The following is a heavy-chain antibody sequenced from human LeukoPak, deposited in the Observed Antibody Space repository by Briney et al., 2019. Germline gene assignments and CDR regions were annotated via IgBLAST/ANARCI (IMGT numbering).Heavy chain of an antibody. V-gene: IGHV3-7*01. Sequence: GSLRLSCAASGFTFTDYYISWVRQAPGKGLEWVDSINQDGSTKIYIDSVKGRFTISRDNAKKSVYLQMDSLTAEDTAVYYCARSLWPEDSWGQGTQVTVSS. D-gene: IGHD1-14*01. CDR1: GFTFTDYY. J-gene: IGHJ4*02. CDR3: ARSLWPEDS. CDR2: INQDGSTK.